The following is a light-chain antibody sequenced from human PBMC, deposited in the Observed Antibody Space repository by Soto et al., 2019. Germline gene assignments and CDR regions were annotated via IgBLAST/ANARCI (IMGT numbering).Light chain of an antibody. V-gene: IGKV3-20*01. Sequence: EIVLTQSPGTLSLSPGERATLSCRASQSVSSSYLAWYQQKPGQAPRQLIYGASSRATGIPDRFSGSGSGTDFTLTITRLEAEDFAVYYCQHCRTAFGGGTRVEIK. J-gene: IGKJ4*01. CDR1: QSVSSSY. CDR3: QHCRTA. CDR2: GAS.